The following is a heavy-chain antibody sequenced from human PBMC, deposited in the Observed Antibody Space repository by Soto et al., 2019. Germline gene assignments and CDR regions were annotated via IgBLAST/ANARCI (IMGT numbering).Heavy chain of an antibody. CDR2: IKQDGSEK. Sequence: PGGSLRLSCAASGFTFSSYWMSWGRQAPGKGLEWVANIKQDGSEKYYVDSVKGRFTISRDNAKNSLYLQMNSLRAEDTAVYYCARDPEITIFGVVFDAFDIWGQGTMVTVS. D-gene: IGHD3-3*01. CDR1: GFTFSSYW. J-gene: IGHJ3*02. CDR3: ARDPEITIFGVVFDAFDI. V-gene: IGHV3-7*01.